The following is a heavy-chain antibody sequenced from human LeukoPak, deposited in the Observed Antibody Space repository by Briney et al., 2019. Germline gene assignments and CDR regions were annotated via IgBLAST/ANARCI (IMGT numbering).Heavy chain of an antibody. D-gene: IGHD3-10*01. CDR1: GFTFSSYE. J-gene: IGHJ4*02. V-gene: IGHV3-9*01. CDR3: AKDTGLLWFGSESPFDY. CDR2: ISWNSGSI. Sequence: GGSLRLSCAASGFTFSSYEMNWVRQAPGKGLEWVSGISWNSGSIGYADSVKGRFTISRDNAKNSLYLQMNSLRAEDTALYYCAKDTGLLWFGSESPFDYWGQGTLVTVSS.